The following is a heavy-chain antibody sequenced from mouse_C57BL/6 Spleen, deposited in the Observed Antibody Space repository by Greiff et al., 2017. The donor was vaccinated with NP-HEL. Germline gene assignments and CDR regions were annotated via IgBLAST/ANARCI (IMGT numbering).Heavy chain of an antibody. Sequence: QVQLQQPGAELVRPGSSVKLSCKASGYTFTSYWMHWVKQRPIQGLEWIGNIDPSDSETHYNQKFKDKATLTVDTSSSTDYMQLSSLTSEDSAVYYCAREGYDYDERYYAMDYWGQGTSVTVSS. CDR2: IDPSDSET. J-gene: IGHJ4*01. CDR1: GYTFTSYW. V-gene: IGHV1-52*01. CDR3: AREGYDYDERYYAMDY. D-gene: IGHD2-4*01.